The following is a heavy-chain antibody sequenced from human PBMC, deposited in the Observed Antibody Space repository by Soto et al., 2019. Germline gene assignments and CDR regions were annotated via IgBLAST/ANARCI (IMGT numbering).Heavy chain of an antibody. CDR1: GLTFSSYS. D-gene: IGHD3-3*01. CDR3: ARDEYYDFWSGSPLYYYYGMDV. Sequence: PGGSLRLSCAASGLTFSSYSMNWVRQAPGKGLEWVSYISSSSSTIYYADSVKGRFTISRDNAKNSLYLQMNSLRDEDTAVYYCARDEYYDFWSGSPLYYYYGMDVWGQGTTVTVSS. CDR2: ISSSSSTI. J-gene: IGHJ6*02. V-gene: IGHV3-48*02.